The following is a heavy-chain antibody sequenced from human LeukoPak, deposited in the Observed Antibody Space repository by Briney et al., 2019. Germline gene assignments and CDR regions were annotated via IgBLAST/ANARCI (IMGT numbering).Heavy chain of an antibody. J-gene: IGHJ5*02. Sequence: GGSLRLSCAASGFTFSSYGMSWVRQAPGKGLEWVSAISGSGGSTYYADSVKSRFTISRDNSKNTLYLQMNSLRAEDTAVYYCAKMVGGIVVGWFDPWGQGTLVTVSS. V-gene: IGHV3-23*01. D-gene: IGHD3-22*01. CDR3: AKMVGGIVVGWFDP. CDR1: GFTFSSYG. CDR2: ISGSGGST.